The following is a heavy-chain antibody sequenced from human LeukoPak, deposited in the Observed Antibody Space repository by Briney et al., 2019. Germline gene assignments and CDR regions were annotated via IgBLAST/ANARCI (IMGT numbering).Heavy chain of an antibody. CDR3: ASNKIGDLLFDY. J-gene: IGHJ4*02. Sequence: SETLSLTCTVSGGSISSSSYYWGWIRQPPGKGLEWIGSIYYSGSTYYNPSLKSRVTISVDTSKNQFSLKLSSVTAADMAVYYCASNKIGDLLFDYWGQGTLVTVSS. CDR2: IYYSGST. CDR1: GGSISSSSYY. D-gene: IGHD3-10*01. V-gene: IGHV4-39*07.